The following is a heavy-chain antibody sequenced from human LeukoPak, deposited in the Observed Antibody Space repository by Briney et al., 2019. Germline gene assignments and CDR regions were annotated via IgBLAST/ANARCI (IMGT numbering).Heavy chain of an antibody. Sequence: SVKVSCKASGGTFSSYAISWVRQAPGQGLEWMGRIIPILGIANYAQKFQGRVTITADKSTSTAYMELSSLRSEDTAVYYCAKFDTGLGAFDIWGQGTMVTVSS. V-gene: IGHV1-69*04. CDR2: IIPILGIA. CDR1: GGTFSSYA. CDR3: AKFDTGLGAFDI. D-gene: IGHD3-16*01. J-gene: IGHJ3*02.